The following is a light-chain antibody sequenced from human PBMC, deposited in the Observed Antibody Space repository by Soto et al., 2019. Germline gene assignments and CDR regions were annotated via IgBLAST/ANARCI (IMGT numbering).Light chain of an antibody. V-gene: IGKV1-8*01. Sequence: AIRMTQSPSSFSASTGDRVTITCRASQGISSYLAWYQQKPGKAPKLLIYAASTLQSGVPSRFSGSGSGTDLTITINSLQPEDFETYYCQQAASFPITFGQGTRLEIK. CDR1: QGISSY. CDR3: QQAASFPIT. J-gene: IGKJ5*01. CDR2: AAS.